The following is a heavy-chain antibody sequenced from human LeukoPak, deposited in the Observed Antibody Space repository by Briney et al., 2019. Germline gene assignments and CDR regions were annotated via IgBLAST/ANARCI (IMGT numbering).Heavy chain of an antibody. J-gene: IGHJ3*02. D-gene: IGHD1-26*01. CDR3: ASGRWDPYDAFDI. Sequence: ASVTVSCKASGYTFTGYYMHWVRQAPGQGLEWMGWINPNSGGTNYAQKFQGRVTMTRDTSISTAYMELSRLRSDDTALCHCASGRWDPYDAFDIWGQGTMVTVSS. CDR1: GYTFTGYY. V-gene: IGHV1-2*02. CDR2: INPNSGGT.